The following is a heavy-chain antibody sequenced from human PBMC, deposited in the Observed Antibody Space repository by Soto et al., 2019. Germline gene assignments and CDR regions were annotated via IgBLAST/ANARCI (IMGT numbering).Heavy chain of an antibody. CDR2: ISSNDEK. CDR1: GFSLNNAKMG. V-gene: IGHV2-26*01. J-gene: IGHJ4*02. Sequence: SGPTLVNPTETLTLTCTVSGFSLNNAKMGVVWIRQPPGKSPEFIAHISSNDEKSYSTSLRNRLTVSKDTSKSQVVLTMTNMEPVDTATYYCARMNEYKYAIFGYWGQGTQVAVSS. D-gene: IGHD2-8*01. CDR3: ARMNEYKYAIFGY.